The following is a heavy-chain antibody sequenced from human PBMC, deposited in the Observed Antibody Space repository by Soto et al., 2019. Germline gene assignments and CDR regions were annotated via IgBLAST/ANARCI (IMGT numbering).Heavy chain of an antibody. CDR2: IIPIFGTA. V-gene: IGHV1-69*01. CDR3: ARDGGRHSGGIDY. Sequence: QVQLVQSGAEVKKPGSSVKVSCKASGGTFSSYSINWVRQAPGQGLEWMGEIIPIFGTANYAQKFQGRVTITADESTSTAYMEMSSLRSEDTAVYYCARDGGRHSGGIDYWGQGALVTVSS. D-gene: IGHD1-26*01. J-gene: IGHJ4*02. CDR1: GGTFSSYS.